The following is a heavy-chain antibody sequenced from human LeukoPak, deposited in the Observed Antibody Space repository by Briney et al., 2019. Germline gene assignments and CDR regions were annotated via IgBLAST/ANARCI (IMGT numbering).Heavy chain of an antibody. CDR2: IYYSGST. J-gene: IGHJ5*02. D-gene: IGHD3-3*01. CDR3: ARGYDFWSGPNPADNWFDP. V-gene: IGHV4-59*08. Sequence: SETLSLTCTVSSGSISSYYWSWIRQPPGKGLEWIGYIYYSGSTNYNPSLKSRVTISVDTSKNQFSLKLSSVTAADTAVYYCARGYDFWSGPNPADNWFDPWGQGTLVTVSS. CDR1: SGSISSYY.